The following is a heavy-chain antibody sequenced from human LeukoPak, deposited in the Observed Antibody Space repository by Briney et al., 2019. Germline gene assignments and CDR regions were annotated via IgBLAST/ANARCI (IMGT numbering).Heavy chain of an antibody. CDR2: ISAYNGNT. J-gene: IGHJ5*02. CDR3: ARVRWAYGSGSYLYWFDP. V-gene: IGHV1-18*04. D-gene: IGHD3-10*01. Sequence: GSVKVSCNASGYTFPSYGISWVRQAPGQGLEWMGWISAYNGNTNYAQKLQGRVTMTTDTSTSTAYMELRSLRSDDTAVYYCARVRWAYGSGSYLYWFDPWGQGTLVTVSS. CDR1: GYTFPSYG.